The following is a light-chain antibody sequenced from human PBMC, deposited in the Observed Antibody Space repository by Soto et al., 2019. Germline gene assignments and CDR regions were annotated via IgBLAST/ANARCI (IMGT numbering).Light chain of an antibody. CDR3: SSYTSSSLYV. V-gene: IGLV2-14*01. CDR1: SSDVGGYNY. Sequence: QSALTQPASVSGSPGQSINISCTGTSSDVGGYNYVSWYQQHPGKAPKLMIYDVSNRPSGVSNRFSGSNSGNTASLTISGLQAEDEADYYCSSYTSSSLYVFGTGTKLTVL. J-gene: IGLJ1*01. CDR2: DVS.